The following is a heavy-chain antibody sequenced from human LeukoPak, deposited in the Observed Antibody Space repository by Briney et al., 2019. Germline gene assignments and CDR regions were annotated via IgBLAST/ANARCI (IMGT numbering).Heavy chain of an antibody. CDR1: GGSISSYY. CDR2: IYYSGST. J-gene: IGHJ5*02. D-gene: IGHD7-27*01. V-gene: IGHV4-59*08. Sequence: SETLSLTCTVSGGSISSYYWSWIRQPPGKGLEWVAYIYYSGSTNYNPSLKSRVTISVDTSKNQFSVNLSSVTAADTAVYFCARRSWGNNWLDPWGQGALVTVSS. CDR3: ARRSWGNNWLDP.